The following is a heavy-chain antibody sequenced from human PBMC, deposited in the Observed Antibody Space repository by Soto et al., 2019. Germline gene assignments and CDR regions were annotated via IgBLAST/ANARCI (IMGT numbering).Heavy chain of an antibody. D-gene: IGHD2-2*01. CDR1: GGSISSGGYY. Sequence: QVQLQESGPGLVKPSQTLSLTCTVSGGSISSGGYYWSWIRQHPGKGLEWIGYIYYSGCTYYNPSLQTRVTISVDTSIDLLPLKLSSLSAADTAVYYCAVSRDGHSMDVWGQGTTVTVSS. V-gene: IGHV4-31*03. CDR3: AVSRDGHSMDV. CDR2: IYYSGCT. J-gene: IGHJ6*02.